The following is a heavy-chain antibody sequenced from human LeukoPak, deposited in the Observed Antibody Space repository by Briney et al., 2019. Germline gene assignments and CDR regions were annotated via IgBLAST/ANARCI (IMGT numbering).Heavy chain of an antibody. D-gene: IGHD2-15*01. V-gene: IGHV3-33*08. J-gene: IGHJ4*02. CDR3: ARRRDGCSGGSCYSFDF. CDR1: GFTFSSYG. Sequence: PGGSLRLSCAAPGFTFSSYGMHWVRQAPGKGLEWVAVVWHDGTNQYCGDSVKDRFTISRDNAKNTLYLQMNSLRPEDTAVYYCARRRDGCSGGSCYSFDFWGQGTLVTVSS. CDR2: VWHDGTNQ.